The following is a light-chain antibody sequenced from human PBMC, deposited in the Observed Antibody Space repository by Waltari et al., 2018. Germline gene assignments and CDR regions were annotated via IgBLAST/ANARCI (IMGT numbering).Light chain of an antibody. CDR2: DVT. Sequence: QSALTQPASVSGSPGQSITISCTGTNSDLGASNYVSWYQQHPGKAPILIIFDVTFRSAGVPHRFSGSKSGNTASLTSSGLQAEDEADYFCASYIGSALELFGGGTRLTVL. CDR3: ASYIGSALEL. V-gene: IGLV2-14*03. CDR1: NSDLGASNY. J-gene: IGLJ3*02.